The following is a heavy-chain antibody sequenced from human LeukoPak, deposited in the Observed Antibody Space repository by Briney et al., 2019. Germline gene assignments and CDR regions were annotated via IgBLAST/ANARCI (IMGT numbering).Heavy chain of an antibody. CDR2: ISWNSGSI. V-gene: IGHV3-9*01. J-gene: IGHJ4*02. D-gene: IGHD3-9*01. Sequence: GRSLRLSCAASGFTFDDYAMHWVRQAPGKGLEWVSGISWNSGSIGYADSVKGRFTISRDNAKNSLYLQMNSLRAEDTALYYCAKDITYDILTGLDYWGQGTLVTVSS. CDR1: GFTFDDYA. CDR3: AKDITYDILTGLDY.